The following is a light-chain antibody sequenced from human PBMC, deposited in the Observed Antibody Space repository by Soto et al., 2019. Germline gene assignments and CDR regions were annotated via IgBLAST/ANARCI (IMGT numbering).Light chain of an antibody. CDR2: AAS. CDR3: QKYNSAPPDT. V-gene: IGKV1-27*01. J-gene: IGKJ4*01. CDR1: QGISNY. Sequence: DIQMTQSPSSLSASVGDRVTITCRASQGISNYLAWYQQKPGKVPKLLIYAASTLQSGVPSRFSGSGSRTDFTLNISSLQTEDVATYYCQKYNSAPPDTFGGGTKVEIK.